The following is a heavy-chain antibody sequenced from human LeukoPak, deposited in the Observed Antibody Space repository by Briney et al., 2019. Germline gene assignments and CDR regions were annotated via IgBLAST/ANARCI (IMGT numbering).Heavy chain of an antibody. CDR3: ARVNTIHRHDDY. J-gene: IGHJ4*02. CDR1: GFTFSSYT. CDR2: ISSSSTYI. V-gene: IGHV3-21*01. D-gene: IGHD3-22*01. Sequence: GGSLRLSCAASGFTFSSYTMTWVRQAPGKGLEWVSSISSSSTYIYYADSVKGRFTISRDNAKNSLYLQMNTLRAEDTAVYYCARVNTIHRHDDYWGQGTLVTVSS.